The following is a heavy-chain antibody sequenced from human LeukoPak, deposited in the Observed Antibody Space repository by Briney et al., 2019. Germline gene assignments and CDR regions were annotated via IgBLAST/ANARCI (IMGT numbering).Heavy chain of an antibody. D-gene: IGHD1-1*01. Sequence: GGSLRLSCAASGFTFSNYGVHWVRQAPGKGLEWVSFIRFDGSNKYYADSVKGRFTISRDSSKNTLYLQMNSLRAEDTAVYYCARDVSGTGGKDYWGQGTLVTVSS. V-gene: IGHV3-30*02. CDR1: GFTFSNYG. CDR2: IRFDGSNK. J-gene: IGHJ4*02. CDR3: ARDVSGTGGKDY.